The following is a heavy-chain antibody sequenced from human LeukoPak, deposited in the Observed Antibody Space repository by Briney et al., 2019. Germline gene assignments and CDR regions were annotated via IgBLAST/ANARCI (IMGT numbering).Heavy chain of an antibody. CDR2: ISAYNGNT. CDR3: ARDHGLWFGELSKDFNWFDP. Sequence: ASVKVSCKASGYTFTSYGISWVRQAPGQGLEWMGWISAYNGNTNYAQKLQGRVTMTTDTSTSTAYMELRSLRSDDTAVYYCARDHGLWFGELSKDFNWFDPWGQGTLVTVSS. V-gene: IGHV1-18*01. CDR1: GYTFTSYG. J-gene: IGHJ5*02. D-gene: IGHD3-10*01.